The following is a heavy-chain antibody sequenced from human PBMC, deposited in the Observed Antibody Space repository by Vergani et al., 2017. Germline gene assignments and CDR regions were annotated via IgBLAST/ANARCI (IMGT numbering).Heavy chain of an antibody. CDR2: ISWNSGSI. D-gene: IGHD3-3*01. Sequence: EVQLVESGGGLVQPGRSLRLSCAASGFTFDDYAMHWVRQAPGKGLEWVSGISWNSGSIGYADSVKGRFTISRDNAKNSLYLQMNSLRAEDTALYYCAKEGVEKDAFDIWGQGTMVTVPS. CDR1: GFTFDDYA. CDR3: AKEGVEKDAFDI. V-gene: IGHV3-9*01. J-gene: IGHJ3*02.